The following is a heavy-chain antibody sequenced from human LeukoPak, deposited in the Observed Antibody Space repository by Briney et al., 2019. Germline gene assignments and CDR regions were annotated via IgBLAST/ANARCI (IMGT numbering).Heavy chain of an antibody. CDR1: GFSVRDNY. CDR2: LYSGGAA. CDR3: ARGTFSPQGSYFGH. V-gene: IGHV3-53*01. Sequence: PGGSLRLSCAASGFSVRDNYINWVRQTPGGGLECVSVLYSGGAAYYADSVKGRFTISRDTSKNTLSLQMNSLRVEDTALYYCARGTFSPQGSYFGHWGQGTRVTVSS. D-gene: IGHD3-10*01. J-gene: IGHJ4*02.